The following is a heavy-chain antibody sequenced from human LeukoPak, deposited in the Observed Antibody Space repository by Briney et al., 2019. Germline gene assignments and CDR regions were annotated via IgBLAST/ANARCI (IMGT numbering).Heavy chain of an antibody. V-gene: IGHV6-1*01. CDR2: TYYRSKWYN. CDR3: ARKAQGAFDI. Sequence: SQTLSLTCAISGDSVSSNGVAWNWIRQSPSRGLEWLGRTYYRSKWYNDYAVSVKSRITINPDTSKNQFSLQPNSVTPEDTAVYYCARKAQGAFDIWGQGTMVTVSS. CDR1: GDSVSSNGVA. J-gene: IGHJ3*02.